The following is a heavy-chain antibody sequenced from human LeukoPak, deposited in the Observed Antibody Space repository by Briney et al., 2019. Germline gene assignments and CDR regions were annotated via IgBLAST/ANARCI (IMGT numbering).Heavy chain of an antibody. V-gene: IGHV5-51*01. J-gene: IGHJ4*02. CDR3: VRRRGSSWKGGFDY. D-gene: IGHD6-13*01. CDR2: IYPGGSDT. CDR1: GYNFNTFW. Sequence: GESLKISCEGSGYNFNTFWVGWVRQKPGEGLEWVGIIYPGGSDTKYSPAVQGQVTISADKPITTAYLQWSSLKASDTAMYYCVRRRGSSWKGGFDYWGQGTLVTVSS.